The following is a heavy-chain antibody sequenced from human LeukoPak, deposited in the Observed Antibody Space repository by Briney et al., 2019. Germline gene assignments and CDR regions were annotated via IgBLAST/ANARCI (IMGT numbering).Heavy chain of an antibody. CDR3: ARKEVATPKVFLGV. V-gene: IGHV3-23*01. CDR1: RFSFSGYA. Sequence: GGSLRLSCAASRFSFSGYAMTWVRQAPGKGLEWVSHIGTTVGATFYADSVRGRFTISRDNSKNTLYLEMNSLTAEDTAVYFCARKEVATPKVFLGVWGLGTTVTVSS. J-gene: IGHJ6*02. D-gene: IGHD5-12*01. CDR2: IGTTVGAT.